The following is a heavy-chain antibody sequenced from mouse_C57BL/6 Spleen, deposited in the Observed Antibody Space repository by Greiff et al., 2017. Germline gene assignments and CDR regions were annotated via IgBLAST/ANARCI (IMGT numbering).Heavy chain of an antibody. Sequence: EVKLVESGGGLVKPGGSLKLSCAASGFTFSDYGMHWVRQAPEKGLEWVAYISSGSSTIYYADKVKGRFTISRDNAKNTLFLQMTSLRSEDTAMYYCARGVARSYWYFDVWGTGTTVTVSS. CDR2: ISSGSSTI. CDR3: ARGVARSYWYFDV. V-gene: IGHV5-17*01. CDR1: GFTFSDYG. D-gene: IGHD1-1*01. J-gene: IGHJ1*03.